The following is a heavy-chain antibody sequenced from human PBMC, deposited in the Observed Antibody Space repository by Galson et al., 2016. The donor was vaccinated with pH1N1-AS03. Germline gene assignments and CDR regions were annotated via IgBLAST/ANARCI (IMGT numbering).Heavy chain of an antibody. J-gene: IGHJ3*01. CDR1: RGSFSNYY. CDR3: ARIRGRRRLNLMPGVMYGFDL. D-gene: IGHD3-16*01. Sequence: ETLSLTCAIYRGSFSNYYWTWIRQPPGKGLEWIGEINYVGSTNYNPSFNSRVTISVDTSKMQFSLSLSSVTAADTAVYFCARIRGRRRLNLMPGVMYGFDLWGEGSTVVVSS. V-gene: IGHV4-34*01. CDR2: INYVGST.